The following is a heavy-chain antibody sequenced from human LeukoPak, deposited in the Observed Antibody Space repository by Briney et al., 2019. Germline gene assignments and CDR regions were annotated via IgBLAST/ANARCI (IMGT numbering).Heavy chain of an antibody. CDR2: IKQDGSEK. CDR3: AMLYYYDSSGSYYYYGMDV. CDR1: GFTFSSYW. V-gene: IGHV3-7*02. Sequence: PGGSLRLSCAASGFTFSSYWMSWVRQAPGKGLEWVANIKQDGSEKYYVDSVKGRFTISRDNAKNSLYLQMNSLRAEDTAVYYCAMLYYYDSSGSYYYYGMDVWGQETTVTVSS. J-gene: IGHJ6*02. D-gene: IGHD3-22*01.